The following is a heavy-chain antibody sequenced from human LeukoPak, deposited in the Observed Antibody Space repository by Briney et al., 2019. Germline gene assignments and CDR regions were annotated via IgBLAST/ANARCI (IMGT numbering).Heavy chain of an antibody. Sequence: GSLRLSCAASGFTFSSYAMSWVRQPPGKGLEWIGEINHSGSTNYNPSLKSRVTISVDTSKNQFSLKLSSVTAADTAVYYCARDRRYYDSSGYYYRHSFSKHFFDYWGQGTLVTVSS. V-gene: IGHV4-34*01. CDR3: ARDRRYYDSSGYYYRHSFSKHFFDY. J-gene: IGHJ4*02. D-gene: IGHD3-22*01. CDR2: INHSGST. CDR1: GFTFSSYA.